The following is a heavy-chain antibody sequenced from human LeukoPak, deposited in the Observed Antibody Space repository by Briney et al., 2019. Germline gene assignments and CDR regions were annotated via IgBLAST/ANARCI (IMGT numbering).Heavy chain of an antibody. J-gene: IGHJ4*02. CDR2: ISGSGGST. CDR1: GFTFSSYA. V-gene: IGHV3-23*01. D-gene: IGHD5-18*01. CDR3: AKSRGYSYGYSDY. Sequence: GGSLRLSCAASGFTFSSYALSWVRQAPGKGLEWVSAISGSGGSTYYADSVKGRFTISRDNSKNTLYLQMNSLRAEDTAVYYCAKSRGYSYGYSDYWGQGTLVTVSS.